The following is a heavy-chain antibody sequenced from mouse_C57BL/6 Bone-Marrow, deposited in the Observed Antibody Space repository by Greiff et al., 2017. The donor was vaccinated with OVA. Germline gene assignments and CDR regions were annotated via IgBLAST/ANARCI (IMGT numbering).Heavy chain of an antibody. Sequence: QVQLQQSGAELVKPGASVKMSCKASGYTFTSYWITWVKQRPGQGLEWIGDIYPGSGSTNYNEKFKSKATLTVDTSSSTAYMQLSSLTSEDSAVYYCASRRGDSSGYPFDYWGQGTTLTVSS. D-gene: IGHD3-2*02. CDR3: ASRRGDSSGYPFDY. CDR1: GYTFTSYW. CDR2: IYPGSGST. J-gene: IGHJ2*01. V-gene: IGHV1-55*01.